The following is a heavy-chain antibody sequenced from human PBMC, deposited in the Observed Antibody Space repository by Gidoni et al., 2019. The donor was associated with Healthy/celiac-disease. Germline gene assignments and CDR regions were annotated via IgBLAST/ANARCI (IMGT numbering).Heavy chain of an antibody. D-gene: IGHD2-15*01. Sequence: QVQLVQSGAEVKKPGASVKVSCKASGYTFTGYYMHWVRQAPGQGLEWMGWINPNSGGTNYAQKFQGRVTMTRDTSISTAYMELSRLRSDDTAVYYCARKGGGWYCSGGSCSDAFDIWGQGTMVTVSS. J-gene: IGHJ3*02. CDR1: GYTFTGYY. V-gene: IGHV1-2*02. CDR2: INPNSGGT. CDR3: ARKGGGWYCSGGSCSDAFDI.